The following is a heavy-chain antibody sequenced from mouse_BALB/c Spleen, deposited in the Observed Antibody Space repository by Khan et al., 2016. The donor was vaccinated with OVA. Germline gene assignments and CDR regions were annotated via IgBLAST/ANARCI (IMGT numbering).Heavy chain of an antibody. CDR1: GYSITSDYV. V-gene: IGHV3-2*02. J-gene: IGHJ3*01. Sequence: EVQLQESGPGLVKPSQSLSLTCTVTGYSITSDYVWNWIRQFPGNKLEWMGYISYSGSTSYTPSLKSRFSITRDTSKNQFFLQLNSMTTEDTATYYCTRERANWGQGTLVTVSA. CDR2: ISYSGST. CDR3: TRERAN.